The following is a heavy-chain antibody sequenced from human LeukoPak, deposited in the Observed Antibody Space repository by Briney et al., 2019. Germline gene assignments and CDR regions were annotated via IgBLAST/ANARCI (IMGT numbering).Heavy chain of an antibody. V-gene: IGHV3-49*04. CDR1: GFTFGDYA. CDR2: IRSKAYGGTT. CDR3: TTGSTWIQLWFDFDY. D-gene: IGHD5-18*01. Sequence: SGGSLRLSCTTSGFTFGDYAMNWVRQAPGKGLEWVGFIRSKAYGGTTEYAASVKGRFTISRDDSKNTLYLQMNSLKTEDTAVYYCTTGSTWIQLWFDFDYWGQGTLVTVSS. J-gene: IGHJ4*02.